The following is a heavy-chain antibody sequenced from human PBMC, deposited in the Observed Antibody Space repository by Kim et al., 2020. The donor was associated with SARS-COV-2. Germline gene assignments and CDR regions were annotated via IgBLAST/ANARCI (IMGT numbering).Heavy chain of an antibody. CDR2: IIPIFGTA. CDR3: AREVTAAGNYYYYGMDV. V-gene: IGHV1-69*13. D-gene: IGHD6-13*01. Sequence: SVKVSCKASGGTFSSYAISWVRQAPGQGLEWMGGIIPIFGTANYAQKFQGRVTITADESTSTAYMELSSLRSEDTAVYYCAREVTAAGNYYYYGMDVWGQGTTVTVSS. CDR1: GGTFSSYA. J-gene: IGHJ6*02.